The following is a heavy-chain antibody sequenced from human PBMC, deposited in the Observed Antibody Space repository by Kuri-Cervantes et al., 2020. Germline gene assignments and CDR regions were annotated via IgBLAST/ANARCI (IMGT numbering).Heavy chain of an antibody. J-gene: IGHJ5*02. D-gene: IGHD2-2*01. Sequence: GSLRLTCTVSGGSVSSGSYYWSWIRQPPGKGLEWIGYIYYSGSTNYNPSLKSRVTISVDTSKNQFSLKLSSVTAADTAVYYCASHIIVVVPAAQDGWFDPWGQGTLVTVSS. CDR2: IYYSGST. CDR1: GGSVSSGSYY. V-gene: IGHV4-61*01. CDR3: ASHIIVVVPAAQDGWFDP.